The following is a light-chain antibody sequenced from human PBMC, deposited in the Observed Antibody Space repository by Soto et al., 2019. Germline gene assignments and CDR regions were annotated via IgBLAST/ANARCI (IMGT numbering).Light chain of an antibody. J-gene: IGLJ3*02. CDR2: GHS. Sequence: QSVLTQPPSVSGAPGQRVTISCTGSSSNIGAVYDVHWYQQLPGTAPKLLIYGHSNRPSGVPDRFSGSKSGTSASLGIAVLRAEDEADYYCQSYDSSLSGWVFGGGTKLTVL. CDR3: QSYDSSLSGWV. CDR1: SSNIGAVYD. V-gene: IGLV1-40*01.